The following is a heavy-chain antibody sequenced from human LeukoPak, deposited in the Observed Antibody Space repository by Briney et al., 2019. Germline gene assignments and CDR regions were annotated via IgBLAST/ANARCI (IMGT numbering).Heavy chain of an antibody. CDR3: ARATGPDAFDI. D-gene: IGHD1-1*01. CDR1: GFTFSSYA. J-gene: IGHJ3*02. Sequence: GGSLRLSCAASGFTFSSYAMHWVRQAPGKGLEYVSAISSNGGSTYYANSVKGRFTISRDNSTNTLYLQMGSLRAEDMAVYYCARATGPDAFDIWGQGTMVTVSS. CDR2: ISSNGGST. V-gene: IGHV3-64*01.